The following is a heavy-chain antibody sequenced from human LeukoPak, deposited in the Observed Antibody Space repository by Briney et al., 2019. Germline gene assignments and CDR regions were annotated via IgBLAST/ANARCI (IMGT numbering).Heavy chain of an antibody. CDR1: GFTVSSNY. Sequence: GGSLRLSCAASGFTVSSNYMSWVRQAPGKGLEWVSVIYSGGSTYYADSVKGRFTISRDNSKNTLYLQMNSLRAEDTAVYYCASRRACPGGGSYYHLHCWGQGTLVTVSS. V-gene: IGHV3-66*01. CDR3: ASRRACPGGGSYYHLHC. D-gene: IGHD1-26*01. CDR2: IYSGGST. J-gene: IGHJ4*02.